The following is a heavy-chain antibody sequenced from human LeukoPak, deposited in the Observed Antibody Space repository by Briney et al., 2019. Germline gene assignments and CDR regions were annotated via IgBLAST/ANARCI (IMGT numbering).Heavy chain of an antibody. CDR1: SASIRTYF. D-gene: IGHD6-19*01. V-gene: IGHV4-4*07. Sequence: SETLSLTCSVSSASIRTYFWSWPRQPAGKGLEWIGHIYTSGSPNYNPSLKSRVTMSVDTSKNQFSLKLSSVTAADTAVYYCARDLSSSAWYFDYWGQGTLVTVSS. J-gene: IGHJ4*02. CDR2: IYTSGSP. CDR3: ARDLSSSAWYFDY.